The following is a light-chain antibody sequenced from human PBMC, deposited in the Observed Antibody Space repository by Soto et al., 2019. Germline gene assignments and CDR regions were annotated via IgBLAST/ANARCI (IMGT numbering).Light chain of an antibody. CDR3: SSYTSSSNMV. Sequence: QSALTQPPSVSGSPGQSVTISCTGTASDVGSYNRVSWYQQPPGTAPKLMIYEVSDRPSGVPDRFSGSKSGNTASLTISGLQAEDEPDYYCSSYTSSSNMVFGGGTKLTVL. V-gene: IGLV2-18*02. CDR2: EVS. CDR1: ASDVGSYNR. J-gene: IGLJ2*01.